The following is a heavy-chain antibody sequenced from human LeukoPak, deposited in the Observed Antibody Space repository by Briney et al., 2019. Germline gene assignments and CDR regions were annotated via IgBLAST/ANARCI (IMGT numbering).Heavy chain of an antibody. CDR3: AREHGSGSYENWFDP. CDR2: IYYSGST. J-gene: IGHJ5*02. CDR1: GGSISSGGYY. Sequence: SQTLSLTCTVSGGSISSGGYYWSWIRQHPGKGLEWIGYIYYSGSTYYNPSLKSRVTISVDTSKNQFSLKLSSVAAADTAVYYCAREHGSGSYENWFDPWGQGTLVTVSS. V-gene: IGHV4-31*03. D-gene: IGHD3-10*01.